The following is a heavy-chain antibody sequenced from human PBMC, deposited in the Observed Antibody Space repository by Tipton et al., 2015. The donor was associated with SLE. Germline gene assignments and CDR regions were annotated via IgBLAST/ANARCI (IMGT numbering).Heavy chain of an antibody. V-gene: IGHV4-39*07. D-gene: IGHD3-3*01. CDR1: GGSISSSHYY. Sequence: TLSLTCTVSGGSISSSHYYWDWIRQPPGKGLEWIGSISYSGDTNYNPSLMSRVTIPRDTSKNQFSLKLSFVTAADTAFYYCARIEDFWSGRIDYWGQGTLVTVSS. CDR2: ISYSGDT. J-gene: IGHJ4*02. CDR3: ARIEDFWSGRIDY.